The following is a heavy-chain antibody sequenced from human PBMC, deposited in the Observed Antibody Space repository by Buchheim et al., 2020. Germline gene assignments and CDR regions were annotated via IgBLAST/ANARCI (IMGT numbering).Heavy chain of an antibody. CDR1: KFTFSSYW. Sequence: EVQLVESGGGLVQPGGSLRLSCAASKFTFSSYWMSWVRQAPGKGLEWVATLKDDGREQYYVDSVKGRFTISRDNSKNILYLQMGSLRVEDMALYFCARAPFGGLLSPAYFDYWGHGTL. D-gene: IGHD3-10*01. J-gene: IGHJ4*01. CDR2: LKDDGREQ. V-gene: IGHV3-7*01. CDR3: ARAPFGGLLSPAYFDY.